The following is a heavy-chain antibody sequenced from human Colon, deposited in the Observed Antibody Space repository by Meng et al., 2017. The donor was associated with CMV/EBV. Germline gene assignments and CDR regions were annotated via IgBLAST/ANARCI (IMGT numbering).Heavy chain of an antibody. CDR2: IGTTGDT. CDR1: GFSFSTYD. CDR3: ARGWSHIGGWFDA. Sequence: GGSLRLSCGVSGFSFSTYDMHWVRQATGKGLEWVSGIGTTGDTYYAGSVKGRFTISGENAKNTLYLQMNSLTAGDTAVYYCARGWSHIGGWFDAWGRGTLVTVSS. V-gene: IGHV3-13*01. J-gene: IGHJ5*02. D-gene: IGHD1-26*01.